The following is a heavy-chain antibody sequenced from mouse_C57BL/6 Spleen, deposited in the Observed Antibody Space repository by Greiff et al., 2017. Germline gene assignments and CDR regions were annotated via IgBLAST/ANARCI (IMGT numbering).Heavy chain of an antibody. D-gene: IGHD1-1*01. CDR1: GYTFTDYN. Sequence: VQLQQSGPELVKPGASVKMSCKASGYTFTDYNMHWVKQSHGKSLEWIGYINPNNGGTSYNQKFKGKATLTVNKSSSTAYMELLSLTSEDSAVYYCAIDYGSSYGRDAMDYWGQGTSVTVSS. CDR2: INPNNGGT. V-gene: IGHV1-22*01. CDR3: AIDYGSSYGRDAMDY. J-gene: IGHJ4*01.